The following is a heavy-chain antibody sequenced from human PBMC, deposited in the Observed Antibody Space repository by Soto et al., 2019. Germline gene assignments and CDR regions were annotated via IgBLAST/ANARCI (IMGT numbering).Heavy chain of an antibody. D-gene: IGHD2-2*01. CDR2: IYYSGST. V-gene: IGHV4-31*03. CDR1: GGSISSGGYY. J-gene: IGHJ4*02. Sequence: PSETLSLTCTVSGGSISSGGYYWSWIRQHPGKGLEWIGYIYYSGSTYYNPSLKSRVTISVDTSKNQFSLKLSPVTAADTAVYYCARDRDCSSTSCPRGFDYWGQGTLVTVSS. CDR3: ARDRDCSSTSCPRGFDY.